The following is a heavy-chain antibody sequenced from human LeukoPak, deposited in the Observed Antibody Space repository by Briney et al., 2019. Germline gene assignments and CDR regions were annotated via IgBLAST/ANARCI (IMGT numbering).Heavy chain of an antibody. D-gene: IGHD2-15*01. CDR1: GFTVSSKY. CDR3: ARAGYCSGGSCYGSDY. J-gene: IGHJ4*02. Sequence: GGSLRLSCAASGFTVSSKYMSWVRQAPGKGLEWVAAIWYDGSIQYYADSVKGRFTISRDNSKNTLYLQMDSLRAEDTAVYYCARAGYCSGGSCYGSDYWGQGTLVSVSS. V-gene: IGHV3-33*08. CDR2: IWYDGSIQ.